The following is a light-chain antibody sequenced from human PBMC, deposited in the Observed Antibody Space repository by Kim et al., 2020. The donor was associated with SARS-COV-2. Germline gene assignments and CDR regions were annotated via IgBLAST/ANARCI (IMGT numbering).Light chain of an antibody. V-gene: IGKV3-20*01. J-gene: IGKJ2*01. Sequence: SSPGERAPLSCRASQNIAGTYLAWYQQTPGQPPRLLIYRAFTRATGIPDRFTGSGSGSDFTLTINRLESEDFAVYYCQQYGSTPYTFGQGTKLEI. CDR2: RAF. CDR3: QQYGSTPYT. CDR1: QNIAGTY.